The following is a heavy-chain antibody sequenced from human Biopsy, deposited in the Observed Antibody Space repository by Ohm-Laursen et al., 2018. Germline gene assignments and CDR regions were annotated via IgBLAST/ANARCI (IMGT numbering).Heavy chain of an antibody. CDR1: GASITSYY. Sequence: GTLSFTGTVSGASITSYYWSWIRQPAGKGLEWIGHTYKGGNTNHNPSLKSRVSISVDTSRNQVSLTLSSVTAADTAVYYCARDSGILNYGNFKYYHYYGMDVWGQGTKVTVSS. CDR2: TYKGGNT. CDR3: ARDSGILNYGNFKYYHYYGMDV. V-gene: IGHV4-4*07. J-gene: IGHJ6*02. D-gene: IGHD4-11*01.